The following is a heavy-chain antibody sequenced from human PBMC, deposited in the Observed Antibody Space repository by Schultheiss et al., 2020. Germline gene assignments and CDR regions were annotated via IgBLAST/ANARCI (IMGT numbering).Heavy chain of an antibody. CDR3: ARDPRSLNWHFDL. J-gene: IGHJ2*01. CDR2: ISSSSSTI. CDR1: GFTFSSYS. Sequence: GESLKISCAASGFTFSSYSMNWVRQAPGKGLEWVSYISSSSSTIYYADSVKGRFTISRDNAKNTLYLQMNSLRADDTAVYYCARDPRSLNWHFDLWGRGTLATVSS. V-gene: IGHV3-48*01.